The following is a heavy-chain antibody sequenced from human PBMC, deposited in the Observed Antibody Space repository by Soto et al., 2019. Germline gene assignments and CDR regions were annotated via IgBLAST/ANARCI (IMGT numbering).Heavy chain of an antibody. CDR1: GFTFSSYA. CDR2: ISGSGGST. Sequence: PGGSLRLSCAASGFTFSSYAMSWVRQAPGKGLEWVSAISGSGGSTYYADSVKGRFTISRDNSKNTLYLQMNSLRAEDTAVYYCAKDQGLFGLFDIVVVPAATGLDYWGQGTLVTVSS. J-gene: IGHJ4*02. V-gene: IGHV3-23*01. CDR3: AKDQGLFGLFDIVVVPAATGLDY. D-gene: IGHD2-2*01.